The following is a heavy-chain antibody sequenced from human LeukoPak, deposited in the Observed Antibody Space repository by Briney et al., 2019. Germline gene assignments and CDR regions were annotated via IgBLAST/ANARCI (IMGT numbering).Heavy chain of an antibody. CDR3: AKDMQGSY. D-gene: IGHD2-2*01. J-gene: IGHJ4*02. Sequence: GGSLRLSCAASGFNFNSAAMTWVRQAPGKGLEWVSLVSSSGANSYYADSVKGRFTISRDNSKNTLYLQMNSLRAEDTAIYYCAKDMQGSYWGQGTLVTVSS. CDR2: VSSSGANS. V-gene: IGHV3-23*01. CDR1: GFNFNSAA.